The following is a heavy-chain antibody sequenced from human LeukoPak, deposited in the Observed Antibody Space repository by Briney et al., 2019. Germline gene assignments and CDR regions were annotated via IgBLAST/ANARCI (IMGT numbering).Heavy chain of an antibody. V-gene: IGHV3-21*04. CDR1: GFTFSSYS. Sequence: GGSLRLSCAASGFTFSSYSMNWVRQAPGKGLEWVSSISSSSYIYYADSVKGRFTISRDNSKNTLYLQMNSLRAEDTAVYYCAKRFSTSSRYYGMDVWGQGTTVTVSS. J-gene: IGHJ6*02. CDR3: AKRFSTSSRYYGMDV. D-gene: IGHD2-2*01. CDR2: ISSSSYI.